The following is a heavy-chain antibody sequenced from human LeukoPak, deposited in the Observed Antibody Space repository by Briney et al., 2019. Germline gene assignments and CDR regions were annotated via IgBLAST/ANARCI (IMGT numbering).Heavy chain of an antibody. Sequence: ASVTVSCKASGYTFTGYYMHWVRQAPGQGLEWMGWINPNSGGTNYAQKFQGRVTMTRDTSISTAYMELSRLRSDDTAVYYCARALYSSSSRTGYWGQGTLVTVSS. V-gene: IGHV1-2*02. CDR1: GYTFTGYY. D-gene: IGHD6-6*01. J-gene: IGHJ4*02. CDR2: INPNSGGT. CDR3: ARALYSSSSRTGY.